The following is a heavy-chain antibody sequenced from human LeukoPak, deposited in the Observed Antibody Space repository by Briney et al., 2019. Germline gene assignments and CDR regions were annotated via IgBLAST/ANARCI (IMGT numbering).Heavy chain of an antibody. D-gene: IGHD6-19*01. CDR1: GYTFTSYA. CDR2: INAGNGNT. Sequence: ASVKVSCKASGYTFTSYAMHWVRQAPGQRLEWMGWINAGNGNTKYSQKFQGRVTITRDTSASTAYMELSSLRSEDTAVYYCARFPAGPVTKDSSGWGFDCWGQGTLVTVSS. CDR3: ARFPAGPVTKDSSGWGFDC. V-gene: IGHV1-3*01. J-gene: IGHJ4*02.